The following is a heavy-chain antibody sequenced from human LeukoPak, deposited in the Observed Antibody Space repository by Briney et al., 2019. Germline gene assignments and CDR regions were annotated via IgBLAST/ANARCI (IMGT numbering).Heavy chain of an antibody. V-gene: IGHV3-66*02. D-gene: IGHD2-21*01. Sequence: GGSLRLSCAASGFTVSSNYMSWVRQAPGKGLEWVSVIYSGGSTYYADSVKGRFTISRDNSKNTLYLQMNSLRAEDTAMYYCADAYRDYYYYTDVWGKGTTVTVSS. CDR3: ADAYRDYYYYTDV. CDR1: GFTVSSNY. J-gene: IGHJ6*03. CDR2: IYSGGST.